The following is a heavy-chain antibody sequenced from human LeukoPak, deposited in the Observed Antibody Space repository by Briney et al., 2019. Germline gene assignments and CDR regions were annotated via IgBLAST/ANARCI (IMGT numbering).Heavy chain of an antibody. CDR2: IKEDGSDK. J-gene: IGHJ4*02. D-gene: IGHD4-17*01. CDR3: ARDSLRGDLDY. Sequence: GGSLRLSCAASGFIFSSYAMSWVRQAPGKGLEWVANIKEDGSDKYYVDSMKGRFTVSRDNARNSLFLQMNSLTAEDTAVYYCARDSLRGDLDYWGQGTLVTVSS. V-gene: IGHV3-7*01. CDR1: GFIFSSYA.